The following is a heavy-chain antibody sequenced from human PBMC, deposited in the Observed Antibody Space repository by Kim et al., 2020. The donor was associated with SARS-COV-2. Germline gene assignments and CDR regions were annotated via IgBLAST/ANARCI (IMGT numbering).Heavy chain of an antibody. CDR2: ILSSGSGT. Sequence: GGSLRLSCAASGFMFSDYVMTWVRQAPGKGLEWVSSILSSGSGTYYADSVKGRFTISRDNSKNTLFLEMNSLRAEDTAVYYCAKGKSGGQLDRFDPWGQG. D-gene: IGHD1-1*01. CDR1: GFMFSDYV. J-gene: IGHJ5*02. CDR3: AKGKSGGQLDRFDP. V-gene: IGHV3-23*01.